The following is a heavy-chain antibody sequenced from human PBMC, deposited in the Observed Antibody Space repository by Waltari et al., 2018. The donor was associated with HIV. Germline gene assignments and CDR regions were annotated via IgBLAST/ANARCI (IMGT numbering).Heavy chain of an antibody. J-gene: IGHJ4*02. CDR2: INAGNGNT. V-gene: IGHV1-3*01. Sequence: QVQLVQSGAEVKKPGASVKVSCKASGYTFTSYAMHWVRQAPGQRLEWMGGINAGNGNTKYAQKVQGRVTITRDTSASTAYMELSSLRSEDTAVYYCARDIPRMGIDYWGQGTLVTVSS. D-gene: IGHD2-15*01. CDR3: ARDIPRMGIDY. CDR1: GYTFTSYA.